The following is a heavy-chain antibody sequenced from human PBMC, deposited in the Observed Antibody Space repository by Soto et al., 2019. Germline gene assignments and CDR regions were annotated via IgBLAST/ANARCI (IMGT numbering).Heavy chain of an antibody. D-gene: IGHD3-16*01. V-gene: IGHV3-7*01. Sequence: GGSLRLSCAASGFTFSSYWMSGVRQAPGKGLEWVANIKQDGSEKYYVDSVKGRFTISRDNAKNSLYLQMNSLRAEDTAVYYCASWLIHDYVVYWRQGTLVTVSS. J-gene: IGHJ4*02. CDR2: IKQDGSEK. CDR3: ASWLIHDYVVY. CDR1: GFTFSSYW.